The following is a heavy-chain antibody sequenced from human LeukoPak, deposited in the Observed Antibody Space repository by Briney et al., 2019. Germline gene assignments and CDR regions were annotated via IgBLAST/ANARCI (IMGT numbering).Heavy chain of an antibody. D-gene: IGHD3-10*01. CDR1: GYGYSIYA. J-gene: IGHJ5*02. CDR3: ASIFREP. Sequence: GRSMTPAWSAVGYGYSIYAGGWGRQDPSKGLEWVAVISYDGSNKYYADSVKGRFTISRDNSKNTLYLQMNSLRAEDTAVYYCASIFREPWGQGTLVTVSS. CDR2: ISYDGSNK. V-gene: IGHV3-30-3*01.